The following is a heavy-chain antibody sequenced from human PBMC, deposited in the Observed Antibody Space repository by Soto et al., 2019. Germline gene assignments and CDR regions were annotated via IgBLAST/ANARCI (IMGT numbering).Heavy chain of an antibody. Sequence: PGTLCLTCAVHSLPFGGYQWRCCCAATGKGLEWIGEINHSGSTNYNPSLKSRVTISVDTSKNQFSLKLSSVTAADTAVYYCARGRRRGVYSSSWYGGTYYYGMDVWGQGNTVS. CDR1: SLPFGGYQ. D-gene: IGHD6-13*01. J-gene: IGHJ6*02. CDR2: INHSGST. CDR3: ARGRRRGVYSSSWYGGTYYYGMDV. V-gene: IGHV4-34*01.